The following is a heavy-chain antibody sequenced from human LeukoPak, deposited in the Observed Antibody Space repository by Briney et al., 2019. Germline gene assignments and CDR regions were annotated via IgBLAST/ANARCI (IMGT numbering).Heavy chain of an antibody. CDR1: GGSISSSSYY. J-gene: IGHJ4*02. Sequence: PSETLSLTCTVSGGSISSSSYYWDWILQPPGKGLEWIGEINHSGSTNYNPSLKSRVTISVDTSKNQFSLKLSSVTAADTAVYYCARGRITMVRGVIRGPYFDYWGQGTLVTVSS. D-gene: IGHD3-10*01. V-gene: IGHV4-39*07. CDR2: INHSGST. CDR3: ARGRITMVRGVIRGPYFDY.